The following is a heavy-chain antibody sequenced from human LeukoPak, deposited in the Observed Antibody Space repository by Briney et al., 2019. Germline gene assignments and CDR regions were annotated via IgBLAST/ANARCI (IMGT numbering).Heavy chain of an antibody. J-gene: IGHJ4*02. Sequence: SETLSLTCAVYGGSFSGYYWSWIRQSPGKGLEWVGYIYSTGSTNYNPSRKSRVTISVDTSKNQFSLKLSSVTAADTAVYFCARAAYCGGDCYYYFDYWGQGTLVTVSS. CDR1: GGSFSGYY. CDR3: ARAAYCGGDCYYYFDY. D-gene: IGHD2-21*02. V-gene: IGHV4-59*01. CDR2: IYSTGST.